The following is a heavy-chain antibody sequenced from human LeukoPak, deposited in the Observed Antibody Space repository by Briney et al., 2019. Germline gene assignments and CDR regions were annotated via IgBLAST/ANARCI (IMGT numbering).Heavy chain of an antibody. D-gene: IGHD5-18*01. J-gene: IGHJ4*02. CDR3: ARVNTPVATFDY. CDR1: SGSVNAYY. Sequence: SETLSLTCTVSSGSVNAYYWSWIRQPPGKGLEWIGYVHHSGTTKYNPSFTSRVTVSIDTSKNQFSLKLSSVTAADTAVYYCARVNTPVATFDYWGQGTLVTVSS. V-gene: IGHV4-59*08. CDR2: VHHSGTT.